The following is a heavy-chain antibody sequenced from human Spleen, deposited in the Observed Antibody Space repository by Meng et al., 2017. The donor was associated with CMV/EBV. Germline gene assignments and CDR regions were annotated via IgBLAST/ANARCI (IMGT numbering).Heavy chain of an antibody. D-gene: IGHD6-19*01. CDR3: ARDRWAVAGPNWFDP. Sequence: QVTRQGPGPGLVKPSESLSLTCMVSGGSISSYYWSWIRQPAGKGLEWIGRIYTSGSTNYNPSLKSRVTMSVDTSKNQFSLKLSSVTATDTAVYYCARDRWAVAGPNWFDPWGQGTLVTVSS. CDR1: GGSISSYY. V-gene: IGHV4-4*07. J-gene: IGHJ5*02. CDR2: IYTSGST.